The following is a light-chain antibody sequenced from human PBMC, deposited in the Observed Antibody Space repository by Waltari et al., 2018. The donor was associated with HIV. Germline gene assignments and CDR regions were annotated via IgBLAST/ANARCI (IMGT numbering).Light chain of an antibody. V-gene: IGLV2-11*01. CDR1: RSDVGGYNS. J-gene: IGLJ1*01. Sequence: QSALTQPRSVSGSPRQSVTISCTGTRSDVGGYNSVSWYQQHPGKAPNLLIYEVSKWPSGVPDRFSGSKSGNTASLTISGLRADDEADYYCCSYGGTYNVFGTGTKVTIL. CDR3: CSYGGTYNV. CDR2: EVS.